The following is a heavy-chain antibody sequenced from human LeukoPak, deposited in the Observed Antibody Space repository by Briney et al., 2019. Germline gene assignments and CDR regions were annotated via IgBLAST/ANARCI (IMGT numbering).Heavy chain of an antibody. J-gene: IGHJ1*01. CDR1: GYTFINYY. CDR2: INPNGGST. CDR3: ARDESTSILWW. Sequence: ASVKVSCKASGYTFINYYMHWVRQAPGQGLEWMGIINPNGGSTSYAQKFQGRVTMTRDPSTSTVYMELSSLRSEDTAVYYCARDESTSILWWWGQGTLVTVSS. V-gene: IGHV1-46*01. D-gene: IGHD2-21*01.